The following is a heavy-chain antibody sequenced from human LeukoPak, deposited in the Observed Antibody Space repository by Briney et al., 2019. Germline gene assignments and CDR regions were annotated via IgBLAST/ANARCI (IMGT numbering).Heavy chain of an antibody. CDR1: GGSISSSSYY. J-gene: IGHJ4*02. Sequence: SETLSLTCTVSGGSISSSSYYWGWIRQPPGKGLEWIGSIYYSGSTYYNPSLKSRVTISVDTSENQFSLKLSSVTAADTAVYYCARGYRPNFDYWGQGTLVTVSS. V-gene: IGHV4-39*01. CDR2: IYYSGST. D-gene: IGHD1-1*01. CDR3: ARGYRPNFDY.